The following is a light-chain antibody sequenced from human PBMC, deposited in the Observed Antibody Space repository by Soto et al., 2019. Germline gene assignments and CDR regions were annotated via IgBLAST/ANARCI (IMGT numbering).Light chain of an antibody. CDR3: QQYGNSLT. Sequence: EIVITPSPATLSVSPGERSTLSCVASQSVSSRRLAWYQQKPGQAPRFLIYGASTRPIGIPDRFSGSGSGTDFTLTISRLEPEDFAVYYCQQYGNSLTFGQGTRLEIK. V-gene: IGKV3-20*01. CDR2: GAS. CDR1: QSVSSRR. J-gene: IGKJ5*01.